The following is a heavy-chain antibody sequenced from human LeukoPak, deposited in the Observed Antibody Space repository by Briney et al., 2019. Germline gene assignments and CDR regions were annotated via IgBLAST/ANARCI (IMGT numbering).Heavy chain of an antibody. CDR3: AQQVGYCSSGNCYFTY. Sequence: GGSLRLSCAASGLTGSHNYVSWVRQAPGKGLEWVSAINNDGDSTYSADSVKGRFTVSRDNSKNTLYLQMNSLRAEDAAVYYCAQQVGYCSSGNCYFTYWGQGTLVTVSS. V-gene: IGHV3-53*01. CDR1: GLTGSHNY. D-gene: IGHD2-15*01. J-gene: IGHJ1*01. CDR2: INNDGDST.